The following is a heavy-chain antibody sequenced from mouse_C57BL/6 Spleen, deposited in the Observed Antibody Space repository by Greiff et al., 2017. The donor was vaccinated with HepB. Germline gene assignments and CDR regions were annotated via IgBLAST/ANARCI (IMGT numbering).Heavy chain of an antibody. CDR3: ARVPYAMDY. CDR2: INYDGSST. V-gene: IGHV5-16*01. J-gene: IGHJ4*01. Sequence: EVKLVESEGGLVQPGSSMKLSCTASGFTFSDYYMAWVRQVPEKGLEWVANINYDGSSTYYLDSLKSRFIISRDNAKNILYLQMSSLKSEDTATYYCARVPYAMDYWGQGTSVTVSS. CDR1: GFTFSDYY.